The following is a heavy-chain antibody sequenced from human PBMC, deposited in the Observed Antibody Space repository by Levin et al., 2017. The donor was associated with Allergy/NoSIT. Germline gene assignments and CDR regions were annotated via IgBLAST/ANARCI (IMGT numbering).Heavy chain of an antibody. CDR2: ISYDGSNK. D-gene: IGHD2-2*01. Sequence: GESLKISCAASGFTFSSYAMHWVRQAPGKGLEWVAVISYDGSNKYYADSVKGRFTISRDNSKNTLYLQMNSLRAEDTAVYYCARASPYCSSTSCPFDYWGQGTLVTVSS. CDR1: GFTFSSYA. V-gene: IGHV3-30-3*01. J-gene: IGHJ4*02. CDR3: ARASPYCSSTSCPFDY.